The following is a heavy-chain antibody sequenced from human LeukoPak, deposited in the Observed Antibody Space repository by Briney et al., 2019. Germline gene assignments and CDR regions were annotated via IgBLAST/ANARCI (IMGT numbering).Heavy chain of an antibody. CDR1: GFTVSSNY. Sequence: PGGSLRLSCAASGFTVSSNYMSWVRQAPGKGLEWVSVIYSGGSTYYADSVKGRFTISRDNSKNTLYLQMNSLRAEDTAVYYCARENNLGDYSSPPGYYYYGMDVWGQGTTVTVSS. CDR2: IYSGGST. D-gene: IGHD1/OR15-1a*01. CDR3: ARENNLGDYSSPPGYYYYGMDV. V-gene: IGHV3-53*01. J-gene: IGHJ6*02.